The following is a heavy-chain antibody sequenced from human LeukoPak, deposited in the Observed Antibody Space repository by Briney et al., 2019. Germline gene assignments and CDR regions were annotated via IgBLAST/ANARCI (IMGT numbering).Heavy chain of an antibody. D-gene: IGHD6-13*01. V-gene: IGHV3-9*01. CDR3: AKDLIIYSSSRRAFDY. J-gene: IGHJ4*02. Sequence: GGSLRLSCAASGFTFDDYAMHWVRQAPGKGLEWVSGISWNSVVIAYADSVKGRFTISRDNAKDSLYLQMNSLRAEDTAVYYCAKDLIIYSSSRRAFDYWGQGTLVTVSS. CDR2: ISWNSVVI. CDR1: GFTFDDYA.